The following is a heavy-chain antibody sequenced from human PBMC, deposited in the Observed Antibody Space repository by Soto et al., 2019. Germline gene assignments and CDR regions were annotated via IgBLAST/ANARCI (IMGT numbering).Heavy chain of an antibody. D-gene: IGHD4-17*01. CDR1: GYSFTTSG. Sequence: QAQLVQSGAEVKEPGASVKVSCKASGYSFTTSGITWVRQAPGQGLEWMGWISTYNGNTNYAQNLQDRVTLTTDTSTRTAYMELSSLRSDDTAVYYCARRLYGDYDYWGQGTLVTVSS. CDR2: ISTYNGNT. V-gene: IGHV1-18*01. CDR3: ARRLYGDYDY. J-gene: IGHJ4*02.